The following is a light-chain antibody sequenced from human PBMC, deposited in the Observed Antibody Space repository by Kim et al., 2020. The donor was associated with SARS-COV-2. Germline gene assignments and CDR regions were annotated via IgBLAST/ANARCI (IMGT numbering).Light chain of an antibody. V-gene: IGKV3-11*01. CDR1: QQVSSY. Sequence: SPGERATPSCRAGQQVSSYLAGYQQKPRQAPRLLIYYGSYTATAIPARFIGSRCATYFSLTISSREHEDVAVYYCRQRSNWPPSTFGQGTRLEIK. CDR3: RQRSNWPPST. J-gene: IGKJ5*01. CDR2: YGS.